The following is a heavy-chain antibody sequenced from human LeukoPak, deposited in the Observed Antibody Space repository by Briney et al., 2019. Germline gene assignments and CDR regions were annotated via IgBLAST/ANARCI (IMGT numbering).Heavy chain of an antibody. CDR3: TMSLYNGYGGPDY. J-gene: IGHJ4*02. Sequence: GGSLRLSCAASGFTFSNAWMSWVRQAPGKGLEWVGRIKSKTDGGTTDYAAPVKGRFTISRDDSKNTLYLQMNSLKTEDTAVYYCTMSLYNGYGGPDYWGQGTLVTVSS. CDR1: GFTFSNAW. CDR2: IKSKTDGGTT. D-gene: IGHD1-26*01. V-gene: IGHV3-15*01.